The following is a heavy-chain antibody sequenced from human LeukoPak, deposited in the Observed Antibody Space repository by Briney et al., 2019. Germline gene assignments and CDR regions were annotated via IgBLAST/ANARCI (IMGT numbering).Heavy chain of an antibody. Sequence: SGGSLRLSCAASGFTVSSNYMSWVRQAPGKGLEWVSVIYSGGSTYYADSVKGRFTISRDNSKNTLFLHMNSLRAEDTAVYSCAKGYYGSGSYGWFDYWGQGTPVTVSS. D-gene: IGHD3-10*01. J-gene: IGHJ4*02. V-gene: IGHV3-53*01. CDR3: AKGYYGSGSYGWFDY. CDR1: GFTVSSNY. CDR2: IYSGGST.